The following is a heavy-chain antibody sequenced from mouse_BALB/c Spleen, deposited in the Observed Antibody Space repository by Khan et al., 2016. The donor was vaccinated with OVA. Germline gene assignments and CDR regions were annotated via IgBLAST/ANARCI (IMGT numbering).Heavy chain of an antibody. CDR3: ARGYWYFDV. CDR1: GYTFTNYG. D-gene: IGHD2-2*01. CDR2: INTYTGEP. Sequence: QIQLVQSGPELKKPGETVKISCKASGYTFTNYGMNWVKQTPGKGLKWMGWINTYTGEPTYDDDFKGRFAFSLETSASTAYLQINNLKNEDTATYFCARGYWYFDVWGAGTTVTVSS. V-gene: IGHV9-3-1*01. J-gene: IGHJ1*01.